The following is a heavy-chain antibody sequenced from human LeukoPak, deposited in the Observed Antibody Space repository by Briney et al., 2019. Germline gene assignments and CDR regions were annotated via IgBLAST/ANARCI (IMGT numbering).Heavy chain of an antibody. D-gene: IGHD5-24*01. V-gene: IGHV3-23*01. CDR2: ISGSDSST. J-gene: IGHJ4*02. CDR1: GFTYSSSA. CDR3: AKSGYNRFDY. Sequence: GGSLRLSCAASGFTYSSSAMSWVRQAPGKGLEWVSTISGSDSSTHYADSVKGRFTISRDNSKNTLYLQMNSLRADDTAVYYCAKSGYNRFDYWGQGTLVTVSS.